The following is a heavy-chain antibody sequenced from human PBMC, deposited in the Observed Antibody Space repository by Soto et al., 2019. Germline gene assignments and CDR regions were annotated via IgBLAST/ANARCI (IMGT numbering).Heavy chain of an antibody. CDR2: IYYSGST. D-gene: IGHD6-25*01. CDR3: ARPHGGSSGWDNWFDP. V-gene: IGHV4-61*01. CDR1: GGSISSRCYY. J-gene: IGHJ5*02. Sequence: SETLSLTCPVSGGSISSRCYYWSWIRQPPGKGLEWIGYIYYSGSTNYNPSLKSRVTISVDTSKNQFSLKLSSVTAADTAVYYCARPHGGSSGWDNWFDPWGQGTLVTVSS.